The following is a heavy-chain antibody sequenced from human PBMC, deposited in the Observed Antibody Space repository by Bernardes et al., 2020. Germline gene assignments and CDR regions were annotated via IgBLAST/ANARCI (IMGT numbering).Heavy chain of an antibody. Sequence: GGSLRLSCAASGFTFSSYAMSWVRQAPGRGLEWVSAISGSGGSTYYADSVKGRFTISRDNSKNTLYLQMNSLRAEDTAVYYCAKCFRRITMVQGVMSPFDAVGGQGTLVTVSS. CDR1: GFTFSSYA. CDR2: ISGSGGST. V-gene: IGHV3-23*01. CDR3: AKCFRRITMVQGVMSPFDAV. J-gene: IGHJ4*02. D-gene: IGHD3-10*01.